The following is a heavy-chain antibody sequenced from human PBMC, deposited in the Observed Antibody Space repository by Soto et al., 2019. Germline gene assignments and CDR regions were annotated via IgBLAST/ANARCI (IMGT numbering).Heavy chain of an antibody. J-gene: IGHJ4*02. D-gene: IGHD3-22*01. CDR1: GYTFTSYY. V-gene: IGHV1-46*01. CDR3: ARPNYYDSSGYYFSY. CDR2: INPSGGST. Sequence: ASVKVSCKASGYTFTSYYMHCVRQAPGQVLEWMGIINPSGGSTSYAQKFQGRVTMTRDTSTSTVYMELSSLRSEDTAVYYCARPNYYDSSGYYFSYWGQGTLVTVSS.